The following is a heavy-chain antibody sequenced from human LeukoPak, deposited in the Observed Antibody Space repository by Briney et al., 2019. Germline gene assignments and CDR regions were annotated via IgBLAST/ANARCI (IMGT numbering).Heavy chain of an antibody. CDR3: ARGIHSSGWYNYFDS. CDR1: GYTFTTYG. CDR2: ISAYNGNT. V-gene: IGHV1-18*01. J-gene: IGHJ4*02. D-gene: IGHD6-19*01. Sequence: ASVKVSCKASGYTFTTYGISWVRQAPGQGPEWMGWISAYNGNTNYAPKLQGRVTMTTDTSTSTAYMELRSLRSDDTAVYYCARGIHSSGWYNYFDSWGQGTLVTVSS.